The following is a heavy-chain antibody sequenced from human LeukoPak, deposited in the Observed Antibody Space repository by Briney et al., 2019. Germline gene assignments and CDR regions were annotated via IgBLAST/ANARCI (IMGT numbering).Heavy chain of an antibody. V-gene: IGHV1-2*02. CDR1: GYTFTGYY. CDR2: INPNSGGT. J-gene: IGHJ4*02. D-gene: IGHD3-22*01. Sequence: ASVKVSCKASGYTFTGYYMHWVRQAPGQGLEWMGWINPNSGGTNYAQKFQGRVTMTRDTSISTAYMELSRLRSDDTAVYYCARNTINSSGYRLYYWGQGTLVTVSS. CDR3: ARNTINSSGYRLYY.